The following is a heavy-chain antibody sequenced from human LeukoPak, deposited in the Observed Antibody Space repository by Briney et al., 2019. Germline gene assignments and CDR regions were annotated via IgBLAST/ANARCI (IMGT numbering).Heavy chain of an antibody. CDR3: ARGVRSWAADYASSGYRSVLDY. CDR2: ISYDGSNK. D-gene: IGHD3-22*01. J-gene: IGHJ4*02. CDR1: GFTFSSCA. V-gene: IGHV3-30-3*01. Sequence: PGGSLRLSCAASGFTFSSCAMHWVRQAPGKGLEWVAVISYDGSNKYYADSVKGRFTISRDNSKNTLYLQMNSLRAEDTAVYYCARGVRSWAADYASSGYRSVLDYWGQGTLVTVSS.